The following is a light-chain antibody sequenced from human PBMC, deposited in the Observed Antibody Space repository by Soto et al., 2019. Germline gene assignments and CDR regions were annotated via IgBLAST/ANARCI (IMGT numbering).Light chain of an antibody. CDR2: GAS. CDR1: QSVRSN. J-gene: IGKJ1*01. CDR3: QQYNNWPPWT. V-gene: IGKV3-15*01. Sequence: IVMTQSPATLSVSPGERATLSCRASQSVRSNLAWYQQKPGQAPRLLIYGASTRATGIPARFSGSGSGTEFTLIISSLQSEDFAVYYCQQYNNWPPWTFGQGTKVEIK.